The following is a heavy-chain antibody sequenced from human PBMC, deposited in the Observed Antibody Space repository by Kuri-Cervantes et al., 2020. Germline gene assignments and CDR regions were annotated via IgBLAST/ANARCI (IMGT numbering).Heavy chain of an antibody. J-gene: IGHJ6*02. Sequence: GGSLRLSCAASGFTFSSYAMHWVRQAPGKGLEWVANIKEDGSENYYVDSVKGRFTISRDNAKKSLYLQMNSLRAEDTAVYYCARDSGNGMDVWGQGTTVTVSS. CDR3: ARDSGNGMDV. CDR1: GFTFSSYA. CDR2: IKEDGSEN. V-gene: IGHV3-7*01.